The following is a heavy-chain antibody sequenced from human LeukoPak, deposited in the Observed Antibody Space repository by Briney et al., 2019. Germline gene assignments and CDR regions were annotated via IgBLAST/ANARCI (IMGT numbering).Heavy chain of an antibody. V-gene: IGHV2-26*01. J-gene: IGHJ4*02. CDR2: IFSNDEK. CDR1: AFSLSNARMG. Sequence: ESGPTLVNPTETLTLTCTVSAFSLSNARMGVSWIRQPPGKALEWLAHIFSNDEKSYSTSLKSRLTISKDTSKSQVVLTMTNMDPVDTATYYCARIQRYYDSSGYFRFDYWGQGTLVTVSS. D-gene: IGHD3-22*01. CDR3: ARIQRYYDSSGYFRFDY.